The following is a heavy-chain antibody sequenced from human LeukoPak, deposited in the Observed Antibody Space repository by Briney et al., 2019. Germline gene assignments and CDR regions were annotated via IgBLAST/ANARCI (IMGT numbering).Heavy chain of an antibody. D-gene: IGHD4-17*01. CDR3: VKDLNYGDLLDY. V-gene: IGHV3-30*02. CDR1: GITFSSYG. J-gene: IGHJ4*02. CDR2: IRNDGRNK. Sequence: GGSLRLSCAASGITFSSYGMHWVRQAPGKGLEWVAFIRNDGRNKYYADSVKGPFTISRDNSKNTLYLQMNSLRAEDTAVYYCVKDLNYGDLLDYWGQGTLVTVSS.